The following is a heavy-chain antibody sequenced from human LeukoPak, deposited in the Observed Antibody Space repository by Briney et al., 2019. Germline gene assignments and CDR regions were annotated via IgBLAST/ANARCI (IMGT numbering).Heavy chain of an antibody. CDR2: VTHSGST. D-gene: IGHD6-19*01. CDR1: GGSFSGYY. CDR3: ARVYSSGWHHYYYYGMDV. Sequence: PSETLSLTCGVYGGSFSGYYWTWIRQPPGKGLEWIGEVTHSGSTNYNPSLKSRVTISVDTSKNQFSLKLSSVTAADTAVYYCARVYSSGWHHYYYYGMDVWGQGTTVTVSS. J-gene: IGHJ6*02. V-gene: IGHV4-34*01.